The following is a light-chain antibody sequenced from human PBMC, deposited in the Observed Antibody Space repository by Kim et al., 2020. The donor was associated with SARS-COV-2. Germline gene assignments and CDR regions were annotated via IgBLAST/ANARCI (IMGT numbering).Light chain of an antibody. CDR3: LQDKNFPLT. V-gene: IGKV1-6*01. J-gene: IGKJ4*01. CDR2: GAS. CDR1: QGIRDK. Sequence: ASVGDRVPIACRASQGIRDKLGWYQQTPGKPPKVLIYGASNLQSGVPSRFSGSGSGTDFTLTISSLQPEDFATYYCLQDKNFPLTFGGGTKVDIK.